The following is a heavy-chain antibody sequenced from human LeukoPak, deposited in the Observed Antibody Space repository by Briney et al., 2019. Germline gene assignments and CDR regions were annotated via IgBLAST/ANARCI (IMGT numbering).Heavy chain of an antibody. J-gene: IGHJ3*02. CDR2: ITSSGSTK. Sequence: GGSLRLSCAASGFTFSDYEMNWVRQAPGRGLEWVSYITSSGSTKYYADSVKGRFIISRDNAKNSLYLQMNSLRAEDTAVYYCARESGFRGDAFDIWGQGTMVTVSS. CDR3: ARESGFRGDAFDI. CDR1: GFTFSDYE. V-gene: IGHV3-48*03. D-gene: IGHD3-10*01.